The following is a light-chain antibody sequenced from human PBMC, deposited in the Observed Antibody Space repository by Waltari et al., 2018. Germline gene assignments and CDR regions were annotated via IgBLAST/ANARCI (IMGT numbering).Light chain of an antibody. J-gene: IGKJ2*01. Sequence: DIVMTQTPPSLSVTPGQPASISCKSRQSLLHSDVKTYVYLYLQKPGQPPQLLIYEVYNRFAEVADRFSGSGSVTDFTLKISRVEAVDVGVYYCMQSIQLPYTFGQGTKLEIK. CDR3: MQSIQLPYT. V-gene: IGKV2D-29*01. CDR2: EVY. CDR1: QSLLHSDVKTY.